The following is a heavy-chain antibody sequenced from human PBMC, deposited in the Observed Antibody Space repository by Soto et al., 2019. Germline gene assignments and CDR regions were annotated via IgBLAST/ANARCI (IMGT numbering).Heavy chain of an antibody. V-gene: IGHV1-69*04. CDR2: IIPILGIA. CDR1: GGTFSSYT. CDR3: ARDVGPPRNYYYYGMDV. J-gene: IGHJ6*02. Sequence: VASVKVSCKASGGTFSSYTISWVRQAPGQGLEWMGRIIPILGIANYAQKFQGRVTITADKSTSTAYMELSSLRSEDMAVYYCARDVGPPRNYYYYGMDVWGQGTTVTVS. D-gene: IGHD1-26*01.